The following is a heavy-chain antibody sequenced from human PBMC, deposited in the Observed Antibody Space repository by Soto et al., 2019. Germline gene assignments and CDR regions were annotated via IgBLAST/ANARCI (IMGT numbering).Heavy chain of an antibody. CDR3: ARDPSDLWEPDQYFPH. Sequence: GGSLRLSCAASGFTFSSYSMNWVHQAPGKGLEWVSPISSSSRHIYYADSVKGRFTISRDNAKNSLYLQMNSLRAEDTAMYFCARDPSDLWEPDQYFPHWGQGTLVTVSS. CDR1: GFTFSSYS. J-gene: IGHJ1*01. CDR2: ISSSSRHI. V-gene: IGHV3-21*01. D-gene: IGHD1-26*01.